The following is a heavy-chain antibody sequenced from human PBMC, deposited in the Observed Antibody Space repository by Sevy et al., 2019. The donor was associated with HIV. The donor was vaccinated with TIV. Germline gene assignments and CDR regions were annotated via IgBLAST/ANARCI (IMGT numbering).Heavy chain of an antibody. CDR3: AREGCTKPQDY. V-gene: IGHV3-23*01. CDR2: LSFGCGEI. CDR1: GFTFSKYS. J-gene: IGHJ4*02. D-gene: IGHD2-8*01. Sequence: GGSLRLSCAASGFTFSKYSMSWVRQPPGKGLEWVSTLSFGCGEINYADSVKGRFTISRENSKSSVYLQMNNLRPEDTAVYYCAREGCTKPQDYWGQGTLVTVSS.